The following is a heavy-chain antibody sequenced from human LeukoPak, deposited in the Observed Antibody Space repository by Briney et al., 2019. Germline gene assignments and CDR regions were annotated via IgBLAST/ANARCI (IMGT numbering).Heavy chain of an antibody. Sequence: GASVKVSCKASGYTFTGYYMHWVRQAPGQGLEWMGWINPNSGGKNYAQKFQGRVTMTRDTSTSTVYMELSSLRSEDTAVYYCARDPSYSGSYYYFDYWGQGTLVTVSS. CDR3: ARDPSYSGSYYYFDY. CDR2: INPNSGGK. CDR1: GYTFTGYY. J-gene: IGHJ4*02. V-gene: IGHV1-2*02. D-gene: IGHD1-26*01.